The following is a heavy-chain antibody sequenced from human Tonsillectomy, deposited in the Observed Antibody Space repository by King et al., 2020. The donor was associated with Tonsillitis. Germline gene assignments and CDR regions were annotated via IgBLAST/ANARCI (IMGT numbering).Heavy chain of an antibody. CDR2: IYHSGST. V-gene: IGHV4-30-2*01. J-gene: IGHJ4*02. CDR1: GGSISSGGYS. CDR3: ARTVGGYCSSTSCYPGWYFDY. D-gene: IGHD2-2*01. Sequence: QLQESGSGLVKPSQTLSLTCAVSGGSISSGGYSWSWIRQPPGKGLEWIGYIYHSGSTYYNPSLKSRVTISVDRSKNQFSLKLSSVTAADTAVYYCARTVGGYCSSTSCYPGWYFDYWGQGTLVTVSS.